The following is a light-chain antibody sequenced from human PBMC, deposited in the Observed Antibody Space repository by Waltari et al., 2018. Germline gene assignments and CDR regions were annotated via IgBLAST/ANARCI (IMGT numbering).Light chain of an antibody. CDR3: QQYGSSPLLT. Sequence: EIVLTQAPGPLSLSPGERATPSCRASQRVSSSYLAWYQQKPGQAPRLLIYGASSRATGIPDRFSGSGSGTDFTLTISRLEPEDFAVYYCQQYGSSPLLTFGGGTKVEIK. CDR1: QRVSSSY. V-gene: IGKV3-20*01. CDR2: GAS. J-gene: IGKJ4*01.